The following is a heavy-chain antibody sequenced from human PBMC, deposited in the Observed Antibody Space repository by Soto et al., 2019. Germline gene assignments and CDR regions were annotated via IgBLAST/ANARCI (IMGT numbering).Heavy chain of an antibody. CDR3: AKDLEGGYYYYGMDV. J-gene: IGHJ6*02. Sequence: AGGSLILSCTASGFTFSSYSMSWVRQAPGKGLEWVSAISGSGGSTYYADSVKGRFTISRDNSKNTLYLQMNSLRAEDTAVYYCAKDLEGGYYYYGMDVWGQGTTVTVSS. CDR2: ISGSGGST. V-gene: IGHV3-23*01. CDR1: GFTFSSYS. D-gene: IGHD2-15*01.